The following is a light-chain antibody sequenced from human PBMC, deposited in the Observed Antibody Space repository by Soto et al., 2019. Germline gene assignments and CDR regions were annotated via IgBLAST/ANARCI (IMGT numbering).Light chain of an antibody. CDR3: QQYNNWPRT. Sequence: IGMTQSPATLSVSPGERATLSCRASQSISSNLAWYRQKPGQAPRLLIYGASTRATGIPARFSGSGSGTEFTLTISSLQSEDFAVYYCQQYNNWPRTFGQGTNVDIK. CDR2: GAS. J-gene: IGKJ1*01. V-gene: IGKV3-15*01. CDR1: QSISSN.